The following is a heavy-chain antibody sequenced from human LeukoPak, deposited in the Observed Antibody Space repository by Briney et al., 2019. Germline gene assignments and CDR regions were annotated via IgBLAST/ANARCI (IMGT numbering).Heavy chain of an antibody. D-gene: IGHD6-19*01. Sequence: GGSLRLSCAASGFTFSDHWMSWVRQAPGKGLEWVANIKEDGSEKYYVDSVKGRFTISRDNAKNSLYLQMNSLRAEDTAVYYCAAIAVAGAFDYWGQGTLVTVSS. CDR2: IKEDGSEK. CDR3: AAIAVAGAFDY. V-gene: IGHV3-7*01. CDR1: GFTFSDHW. J-gene: IGHJ4*02.